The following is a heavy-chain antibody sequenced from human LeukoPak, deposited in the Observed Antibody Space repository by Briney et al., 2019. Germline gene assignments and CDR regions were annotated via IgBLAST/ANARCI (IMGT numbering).Heavy chain of an antibody. CDR3: ARDAGGCSGGSCYSNLDY. Sequence: SETLSLTCTVSGGSISSYYWSWLRQPPGKGLEWIGYIYYSGSTNYNPSLKSRVTISVDTSKNQLSLKLSSVTAADTAVYYCARDAGGCSGGSCYSNLDYWGQGTLVTVSS. CDR2: IYYSGST. D-gene: IGHD2-15*01. J-gene: IGHJ4*02. CDR1: GGSISSYY. V-gene: IGHV4-59*01.